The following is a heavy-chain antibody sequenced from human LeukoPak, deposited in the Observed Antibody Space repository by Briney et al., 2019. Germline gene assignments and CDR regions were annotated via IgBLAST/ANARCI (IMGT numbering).Heavy chain of an antibody. CDR2: IRYDGSNK. CDR3: ARNGVVVPVVMTIDY. Sequence: GGSLRLSCAASGFTFSSYGMHWVRQAPGKGLEWVAFIRYDGSNKYYADSVKGRFTISRDNSKNTLYLQMNSLRAEDTAVYYCARNGVVVPVVMTIDYWGQGTLVTVSS. J-gene: IGHJ4*02. D-gene: IGHD2-2*01. V-gene: IGHV3-30*02. CDR1: GFTFSSYG.